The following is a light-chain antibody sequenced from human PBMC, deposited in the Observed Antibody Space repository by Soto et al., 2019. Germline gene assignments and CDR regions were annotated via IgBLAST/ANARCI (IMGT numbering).Light chain of an antibody. CDR2: GAS. CDR1: QTVSTS. J-gene: IGKJ1*01. V-gene: IGKV3-15*01. Sequence: EIVMTQSPATLSVSPGERATLSCRASQTVSTSLAWYQQKPGRAPRLLIYGASTRASGVPARFSGSGSGTEFTHIISSLQSEDSAIYYCHQYNNWWTFGQGTKVEIK. CDR3: HQYNNWWT.